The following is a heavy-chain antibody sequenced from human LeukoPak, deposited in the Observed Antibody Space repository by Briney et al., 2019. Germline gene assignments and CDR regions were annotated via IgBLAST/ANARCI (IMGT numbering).Heavy chain of an antibody. CDR3: ARQTGSGLFILP. CDR1: GGSISSYY. Sequence: SSETLSLTCTVSGGSISSYYWSWLRQPPGRGLEWIGEINHSGSTNYNPSLKSRVTISVDTSKNQFSLRLTSVTAADTAVYYCARQTGSGLFILPGGQGTLVTVSS. CDR2: INHSGST. V-gene: IGHV4-34*01. D-gene: IGHD3/OR15-3a*01. J-gene: IGHJ4*02.